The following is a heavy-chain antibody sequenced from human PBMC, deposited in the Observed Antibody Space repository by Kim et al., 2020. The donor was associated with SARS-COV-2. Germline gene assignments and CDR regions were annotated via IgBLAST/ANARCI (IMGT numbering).Heavy chain of an antibody. D-gene: IGHD4-17*01. J-gene: IGHJ5*02. Sequence: HPAHKSPVTISVEPSKNQFSLKLSSVTAADTGVYYCARSIDYHAWFDPWGQGTLVTVSS. CDR3: ARSIDYHAWFDP. V-gene: IGHV4-59*01.